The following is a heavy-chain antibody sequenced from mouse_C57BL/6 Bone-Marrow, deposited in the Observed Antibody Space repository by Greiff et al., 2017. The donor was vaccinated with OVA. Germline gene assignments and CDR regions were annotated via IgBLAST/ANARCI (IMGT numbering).Heavy chain of an antibody. V-gene: IGHV5-12*01. D-gene: IGHD1-1*01. J-gene: IGHJ4*01. Sequence: EVKLVESGGGLVQPGGSLKLSCAASGFTFSDYYMYWVRQTPEKRLEWVAYISNGGGSTYYPDTVKGRFPISRDNAKHTLYLQMSRLKSEDTAMYYCARPPRRKNSSEAMDYWGQGTSVTVSS. CDR3: ARPPRRKNSSEAMDY. CDR1: GFTFSDYY. CDR2: ISNGGGST.